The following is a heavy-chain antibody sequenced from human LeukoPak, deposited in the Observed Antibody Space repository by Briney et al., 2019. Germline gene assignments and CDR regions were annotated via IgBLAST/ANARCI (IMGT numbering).Heavy chain of an antibody. Sequence: GGSLRLSCAASGFTFSSYGMHWVRQAPGKGLEGLAVIWCDGSNKYYADSVKGRFTISRDNSKNTLYLQMNSLRAEDTAVYYCASASYSSSWYWGEGIDYWGQGTLVTVSS. CDR2: IWCDGSNK. D-gene: IGHD6-13*01. V-gene: IGHV3-33*01. CDR1: GFTFSSYG. CDR3: ASASYSSSWYWGEGIDY. J-gene: IGHJ4*02.